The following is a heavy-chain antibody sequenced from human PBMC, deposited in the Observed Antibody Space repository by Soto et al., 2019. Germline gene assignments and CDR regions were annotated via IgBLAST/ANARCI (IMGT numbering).Heavy chain of an antibody. CDR1: GFTFSSYA. J-gene: IGHJ3*02. V-gene: IGHV3-23*01. Sequence: PGGSLRLSCAASGFTFSSYAMSWVRQAPGKGLEWVSAISGSGGSTYYADTVKGRFTISRDNSKSTLYLQMNSLRAEDTAVYYCAKESRYYDILTGYYPGAFDIWGQGTMVTV. CDR3: AKESRYYDILTGYYPGAFDI. CDR2: ISGSGGST. D-gene: IGHD3-9*01.